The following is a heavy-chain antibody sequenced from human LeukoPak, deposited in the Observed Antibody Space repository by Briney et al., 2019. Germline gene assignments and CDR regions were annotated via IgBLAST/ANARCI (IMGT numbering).Heavy chain of an antibody. CDR1: GGSISTTGYY. V-gene: IGHV4-39*02. D-gene: IGHD6-13*01. Sequence: SETLSLTCTVSGGSISTTGYYWAWIRQPPGKGLQWIASIYYRGSTYYNSSLKSRVTISVDTSKNQFSLKLSSMTAADTAVYYCASDKGYSNNYFDYWGQGTLVTVSS. CDR2: IYYRGST. CDR3: ASDKGYSNNYFDY. J-gene: IGHJ4*02.